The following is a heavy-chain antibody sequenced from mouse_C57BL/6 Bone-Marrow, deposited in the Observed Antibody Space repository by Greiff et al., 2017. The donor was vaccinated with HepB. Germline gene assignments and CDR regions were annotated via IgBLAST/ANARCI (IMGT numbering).Heavy chain of an antibody. CDR3: ARRTTVVAYYAMDY. CDR2: ISSGGSYT. CDR1: GFTFSSYG. D-gene: IGHD1-1*01. V-gene: IGHV5-6*01. J-gene: IGHJ4*01. Sequence: VQLKQSGGDLVKPGGSLKLSCAASGFTFSSYGMSWVRQTPDKRLEWVATISSGGSYTYYPDSVKGRFTISRDNAKNTLYLQMSSLKSEDTAMYYWARRTTVVAYYAMDYWGQGTSGTVSS.